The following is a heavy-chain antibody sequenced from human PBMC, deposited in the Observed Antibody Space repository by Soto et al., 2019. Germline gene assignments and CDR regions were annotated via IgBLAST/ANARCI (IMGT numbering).Heavy chain of an antibody. CDR3: ARQKLSIGMGDAFDI. V-gene: IGHV5-51*01. CDR2: IYPGDSDT. CDR1: GYSFTSYW. J-gene: IGHJ3*02. D-gene: IGHD1-20*01. Sequence: EVQLVQSGAEVKKPGESLKISCKGSGYSFTSYWIGWVRQMPGKGLEWMGIIYPGDSDTRYSPSFQGQVTISADKSISTAYLQWSSLKASDTAMYYCARQKLSIGMGDAFDIWGQGTMVTVSS.